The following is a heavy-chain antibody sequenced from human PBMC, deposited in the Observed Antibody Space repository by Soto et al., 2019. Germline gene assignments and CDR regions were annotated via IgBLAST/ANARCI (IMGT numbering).Heavy chain of an antibody. Sequence: SETLSLTCTVSGGSVSSGDHYWSWVRQPPGKGLEWIGNIYYSGSTYYNPSLKSRLTISVDTSKNQFSLKLSSVTAADTAVYNCARGHYYDSSGYHRAFDIWGQGTMVTVSS. CDR2: IYYSGST. V-gene: IGHV4-30-4*01. CDR3: ARGHYYDSSGYHRAFDI. J-gene: IGHJ3*02. D-gene: IGHD3-22*01. CDR1: GGSVSSGDHY.